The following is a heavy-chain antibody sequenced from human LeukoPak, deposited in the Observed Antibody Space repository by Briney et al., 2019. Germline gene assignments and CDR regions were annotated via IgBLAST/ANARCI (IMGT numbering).Heavy chain of an antibody. V-gene: IGHV3-30*02. J-gene: IGHJ4*02. CDR3: AKAKTLDY. Sequence: GGSLRLSCAASGFTFTSYGMHWVRQAPGKGLEWVAFIHHDGSPKYYADSVKGRFTISRDTSKNTLYLQMNSLTTEDTAVYYCAKAKTLDYWGQGTLVTVSS. CDR1: GFTFTSYG. CDR2: IHHDGSPK.